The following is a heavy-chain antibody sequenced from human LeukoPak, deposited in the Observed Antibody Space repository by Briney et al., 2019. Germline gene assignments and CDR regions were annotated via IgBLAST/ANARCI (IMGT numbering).Heavy chain of an antibody. V-gene: IGHV4-34*01. D-gene: IGHD6-13*01. CDR1: GGSFSGYY. Sequence: SETLSLTCAVYGGSFSGYYWSWVRQPPGKGLEWIGEVNDRETANYNPSLKSRVTMSVDTSRNQFSLKLTSVTAADTAMYYCARETAAAGSFIAIHDYWDQGTLVTVSS. CDR3: ARETAAAGSFIAIHDY. J-gene: IGHJ4*02. CDR2: VNDRETA.